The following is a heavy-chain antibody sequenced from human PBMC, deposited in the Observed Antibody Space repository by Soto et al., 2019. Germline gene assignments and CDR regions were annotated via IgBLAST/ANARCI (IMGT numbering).Heavy chain of an antibody. CDR2: FNPEEEET. Sequence: GASVKVSCKVSGHTLNDLSIHWVRQAPGKGLERMGGFNPEEEETIYAQKFQGRVTMTEDTTAETAYMELSSLRSDDTAVYYCAVVGGYNYGNDAFDVWGQGTVVTVSS. CDR3: AVVGGYNYGNDAFDV. CDR1: GHTLNDLS. V-gene: IGHV1-24*01. J-gene: IGHJ3*01. D-gene: IGHD5-18*01.